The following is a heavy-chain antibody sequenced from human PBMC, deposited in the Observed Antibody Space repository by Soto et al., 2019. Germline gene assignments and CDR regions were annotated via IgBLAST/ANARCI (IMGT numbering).Heavy chain of an antibody. D-gene: IGHD3-3*01. V-gene: IGHV4-59*02. CDR2: INYSGST. Sequence: PSETLSLTCTVSGDSVSSYYWTWIRQSPGKGLEWIGYINYSGSTNHNPSLNSRVTISVDTSKNQFSLKLTSMTAADTAVYYCGGGFLEWLHVEYWGQGTPVTVS. J-gene: IGHJ4*02. CDR3: GGGFLEWLHVEY. CDR1: GDSVSSYY.